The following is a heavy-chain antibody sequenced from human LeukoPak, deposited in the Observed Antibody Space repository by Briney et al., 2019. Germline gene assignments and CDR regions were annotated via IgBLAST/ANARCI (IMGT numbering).Heavy chain of an antibody. Sequence: GRSLRLSCAASGFTFSSYAMHWVRQAPGKGLEWVAVISYDGSNKYYADSVKGRFTISRDNSKNTLYLQMNSLRAEDTAVYYCARGSITWMPDYDSSGYQDTFDYWGQGTLVTVSS. CDR1: GFTFSSYA. CDR3: ARGSITWMPDYDSSGYQDTFDY. CDR2: ISYDGSNK. V-gene: IGHV3-30-3*01. D-gene: IGHD3-22*01. J-gene: IGHJ4*02.